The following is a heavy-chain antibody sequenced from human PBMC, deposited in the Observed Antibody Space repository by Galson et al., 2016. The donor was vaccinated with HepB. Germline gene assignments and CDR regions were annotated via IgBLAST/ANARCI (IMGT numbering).Heavy chain of an antibody. CDR2: IRRDESAR. CDR1: GFTFSDYW. V-gene: IGHV3-7*01. J-gene: IGHJ3*01. CDR3: ARDVSPGYSGTYYDAFDV. D-gene: IGHD1-26*01. Sequence: SLRLSCAASGFTFSDYWMTWVRQAPGKGLEWVANIRRDESARYYVDSVKGRFTISRDNAKNSLYLQMDSLRAEDTAVYYCARDVSPGYSGTYYDAFDVWGQGTMVTVSS.